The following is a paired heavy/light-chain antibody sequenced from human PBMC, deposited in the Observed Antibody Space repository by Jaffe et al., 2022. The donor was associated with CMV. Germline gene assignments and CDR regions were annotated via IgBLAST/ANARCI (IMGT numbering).Light chain of an antibody. CDR2: AAS. Sequence: IVMTQSPATLSVSPGERATLSCRASESVSSNLAWYQQTPGQAPRLLMYAASTRATGIPGRFSGSGSGTEFTLTITSLQSEDFAVYYCQQYKNWPPSWTFGQGTKVEVK. V-gene: IGKV3-15*01. CDR1: ESVSSN. CDR3: QQYKNWPPSWT. J-gene: IGKJ1*01.
Heavy chain of an antibody. V-gene: IGHV4-59*08. Sequence: QLQESGPGLVKPSETLSLTCTVSGDSISRYYWTWIRQSPGKGLEWIGYVYYSGGTDYNPSPSLESRVTISLDKSKNHFSLKLSSVTAADTAVYYCALGSGSYFDYWGQGALVTVSS. D-gene: IGHD1-26*01. CDR2: VYYSGGT. CDR1: GDSISRYY. J-gene: IGHJ4*02. CDR3: ALGSGSYFDY.